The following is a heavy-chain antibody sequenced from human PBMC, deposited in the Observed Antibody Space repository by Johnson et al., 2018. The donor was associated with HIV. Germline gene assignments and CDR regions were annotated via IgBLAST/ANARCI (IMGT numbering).Heavy chain of an antibody. CDR3: ARGAPDYYDIPKNAFDI. V-gene: IGHV3-74*02. CDR1: GFTFRDYY. J-gene: IGHJ3*02. D-gene: IGHD3-22*01. Sequence: VQLVESGGGVVQPGGSLRLSCAASGFTFRDYYMRWIRQAPGKGLVWVSRINSDGSSTSYADSVKGRFTISRDNAKNTLYLQMNSLRAEDTAVYYCARGAPDYYDIPKNAFDIWGQGTMVTVSS. CDR2: INSDGSST.